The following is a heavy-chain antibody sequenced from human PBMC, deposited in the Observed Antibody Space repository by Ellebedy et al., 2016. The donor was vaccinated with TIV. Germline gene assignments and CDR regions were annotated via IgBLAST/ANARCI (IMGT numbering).Heavy chain of an antibody. CDR1: GFTFRSYG. Sequence: GESLKISCAASGFTFRSYGMHWVRQAPGKGLEWVAVISFDGSNKYYADSVKGRFTISRDNSKNTLYLQMNRLRAEDTAVYYCAKKYFDWYDGFDIWGQGTMVTVSS. V-gene: IGHV3-30*18. CDR2: ISFDGSNK. CDR3: AKKYFDWYDGFDI. D-gene: IGHD3-9*01. J-gene: IGHJ3*02.